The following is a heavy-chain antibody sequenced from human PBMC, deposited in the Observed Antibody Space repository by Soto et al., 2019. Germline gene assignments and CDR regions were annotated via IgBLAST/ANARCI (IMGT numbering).Heavy chain of an antibody. CDR1: GGSITSGRNF. Sequence: QVQLQESGPGLVRPSQTLSLTCTVSGGSITSGRNFWSWIRQHPGKGLEWIGYMYSSGSASYNPSLKSRSLCSLDMSKNQLSLRLTSVTAADTGVYFCARGGDHVVGLYFAMDVWGQGTTVTVSS. CDR3: ARGGDHVVGLYFAMDV. CDR2: MYSSGSA. D-gene: IGHD1-26*01. V-gene: IGHV4-31*03. J-gene: IGHJ6*02.